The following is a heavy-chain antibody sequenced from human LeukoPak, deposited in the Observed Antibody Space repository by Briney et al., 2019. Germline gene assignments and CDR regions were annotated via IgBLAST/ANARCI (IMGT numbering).Heavy chain of an antibody. CDR3: ARVLAIFGLDTTDFYMDV. V-gene: IGHV4-59*11. CDR1: GASISSHY. Sequence: SETLSLTCAVPGASISSHYWSWIRQPPGKGLEWIGYTSGSISDNPSLKSRVAVSVDPSQNQVSLSLTSVTAADTAVYCARVLAIFGLDTTDFYMDVWGKGTTVTVSS. J-gene: IGHJ6*03. D-gene: IGHD3/OR15-3a*01. CDR2: TSGSI.